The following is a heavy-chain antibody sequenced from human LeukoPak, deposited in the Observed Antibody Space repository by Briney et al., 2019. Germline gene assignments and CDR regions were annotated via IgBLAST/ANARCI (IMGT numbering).Heavy chain of an antibody. V-gene: IGHV3-53*01. CDR3: ARDRLLNYMDV. CDR2: IYSGGST. Sequence: GGSLRLSCAASGFTVNSNYMSWVRQAPGKGLEWVSVIYSGGSTYYADSVKGRFTISRDNSKNTLYLQMNSLRAEDTAVYYCARDRLLNYMDVWGKGTTVTVSS. J-gene: IGHJ6*03. CDR1: GFTVNSNY.